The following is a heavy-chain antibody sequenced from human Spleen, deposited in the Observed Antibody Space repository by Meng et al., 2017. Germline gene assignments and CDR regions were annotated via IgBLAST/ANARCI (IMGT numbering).Heavy chain of an antibody. J-gene: IGHJ3*02. CDR3: ARGARRLTDAFDI. D-gene: IGHD6-25*01. Sequence: GESLKISCAASGFTFSSYWMSWVRQAPGKGLEWVANIKQDGSEKYYVDSVKGRFTISRDNAKNSLYLQMNSLRAEDTAVYYCARGARRLTDAFDIWGQGTMVTVSS. CDR2: IKQDGSEK. V-gene: IGHV3-7*01. CDR1: GFTFSSYW.